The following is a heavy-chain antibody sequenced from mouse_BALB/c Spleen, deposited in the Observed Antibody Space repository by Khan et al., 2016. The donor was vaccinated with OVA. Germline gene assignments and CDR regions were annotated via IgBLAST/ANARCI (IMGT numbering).Heavy chain of an antibody. V-gene: IGHV5-9-3*01. CDR3: ARSITPVVAFYY. D-gene: IGHD1-1*01. Sequence: EVQLQESGGGLVKPGGSLKLSCAASGLTFSSSAMSWVRQTPEKRLEWVATISTGGRKIYYADSVKGRFTISRDNAKHTLSLQMSSLRSEDTAMYYCARSITPVVAFYYWGQGTTLTVSS. CDR2: ISTGGRKI. CDR1: GLTFSSSA. J-gene: IGHJ2*01.